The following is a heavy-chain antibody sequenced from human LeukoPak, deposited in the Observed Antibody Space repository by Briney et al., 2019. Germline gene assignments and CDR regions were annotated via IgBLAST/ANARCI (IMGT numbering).Heavy chain of an antibody. CDR1: GGSFSGYY. V-gene: IGHV4-59*01. CDR2: IYYSGST. J-gene: IGHJ4*02. CDR3: ARGGDYFNY. Sequence: PETLSLTCAVYGGSFSGYYWSWIRQPPGKGLEWIGYIYYSGSTNYNPSLKSRVTISVDTSKNQFSLKLSSVTAADTAVYYCARGGDYFNYWGQGTLVTVSS.